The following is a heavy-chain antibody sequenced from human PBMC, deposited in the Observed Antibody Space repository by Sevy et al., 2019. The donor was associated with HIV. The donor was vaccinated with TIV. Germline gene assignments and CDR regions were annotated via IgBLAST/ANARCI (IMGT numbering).Heavy chain of an antibody. Sequence: ASVKVSCKASGYTFTGYYMVWVRQAPGQGLEWMGRINPNSGGTNYAQKFQGRVTMTRDTSISTAYMELSSLRSDDTAVYYGAREWGITMTNAFDIWGQGTMVTVSS. CDR3: AREWGITMTNAFDI. V-gene: IGHV1-2*06. CDR1: GYTFTGYY. J-gene: IGHJ3*02. CDR2: INPNSGGT. D-gene: IGHD3-22*01.